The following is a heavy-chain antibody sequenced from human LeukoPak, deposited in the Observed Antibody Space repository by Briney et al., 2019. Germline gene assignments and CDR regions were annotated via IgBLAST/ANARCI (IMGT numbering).Heavy chain of an antibody. J-gene: IGHJ4*02. CDR2: ISAYIGNT. D-gene: IGHD2-8*01. V-gene: IGHV1-18*01. Sequence: ASVKVSCKASGYTFTSYGISWVRQAPGQGLDGMGWISAYIGNTNYAQKLQGRVTMTTDTSTSTAYMELRSLRSDDTAVYYCARYFGGGRATNGFDYRGQGTLVTVSS. CDR3: ARYFGGGRATNGFDY. CDR1: GYTFTSYG.